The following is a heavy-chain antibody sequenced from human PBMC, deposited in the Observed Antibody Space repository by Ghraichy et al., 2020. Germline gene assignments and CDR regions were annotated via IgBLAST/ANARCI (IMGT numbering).Heavy chain of an antibody. Sequence: SETLSLTCAVYGGSFSGYYWSWIRQPPGKGLEWIGEINHSGSTNYNPSLKSRVTISVDTSKNQFSLKLSSVTAADTAVYYCARHLYYYGSGSYQKRRGWFDPWGQGTLVTVSS. CDR1: GGSFSGYY. D-gene: IGHD3-10*01. V-gene: IGHV4-34*01. CDR2: INHSGST. J-gene: IGHJ5*02. CDR3: ARHLYYYGSGSYQKRRGWFDP.